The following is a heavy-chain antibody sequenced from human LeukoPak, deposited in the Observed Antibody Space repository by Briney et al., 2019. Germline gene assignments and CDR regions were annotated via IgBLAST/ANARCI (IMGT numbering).Heavy chain of an antibody. CDR2: INQDGSGK. D-gene: IGHD1-14*01. CDR3: AREPRNYFDY. Sequence: GGSLRLSCAASGFSFSDHYMSWIRQAPGRGLEWVADINQDGSGKYYMDSVKGRFTISRDNAKNSLFLQMNSLRADDTAMYYCAREPRNYFDYWGQGTLVTVSS. J-gene: IGHJ4*02. V-gene: IGHV3-7*04. CDR1: GFSFSDHY.